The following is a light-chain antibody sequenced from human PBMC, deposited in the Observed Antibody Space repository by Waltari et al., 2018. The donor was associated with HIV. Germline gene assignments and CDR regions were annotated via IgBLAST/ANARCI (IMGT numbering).Light chain of an antibody. J-gene: IGLJ2*01. Sequence: QSALTQPPSASGSPGPSVTISCTGTSSDVGHYTYVSWYQQHQGHAPKLMIFEVSRRPSGVPHRFSGSKSGTTASLTVSGLQAEDEADYYCTSYGGINNYVVFGGGTKLTVL. CDR3: TSYGGINNYVV. V-gene: IGLV2-8*01. CDR1: SSDVGHYTY. CDR2: EVS.